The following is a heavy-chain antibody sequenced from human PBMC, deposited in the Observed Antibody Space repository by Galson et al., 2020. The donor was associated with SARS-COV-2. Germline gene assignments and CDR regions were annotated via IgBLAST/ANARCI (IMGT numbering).Heavy chain of an antibody. J-gene: IGHJ3*02. Sequence: SGPTLVKPTQTLTLTCTFSGFSLSTSGMCVSWIRQPPGKALEWLARIDWDDDKYYSTSLKTRLTISKDTSKNQVVLTMTNMDPVDTARYYCARVAYGSGSYLAFDIWGQGTMVTVSS. CDR1: GFSLSTSGMC. V-gene: IGHV2-70*11. CDR3: ARVAYGSGSYLAFDI. CDR2: IDWDDDK. D-gene: IGHD3-10*01.